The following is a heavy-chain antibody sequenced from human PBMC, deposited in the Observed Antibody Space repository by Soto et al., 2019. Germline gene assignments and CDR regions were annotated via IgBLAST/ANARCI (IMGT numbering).Heavy chain of an antibody. Sequence: GESLKISCNGSGYSFTSYWIGWVRQMPGKGLEWMGIIYPGDSDTRYSPSFQGQVTISADKSISTAYLQWSSLKASDTAMYYCARWGDFWGGYYRARAGDAFDIWGQGTMVTV. CDR2: IYPGDSDT. V-gene: IGHV5-51*01. D-gene: IGHD3-3*01. CDR1: GYSFTSYW. CDR3: ARWGDFWGGYYRARAGDAFDI. J-gene: IGHJ3*02.